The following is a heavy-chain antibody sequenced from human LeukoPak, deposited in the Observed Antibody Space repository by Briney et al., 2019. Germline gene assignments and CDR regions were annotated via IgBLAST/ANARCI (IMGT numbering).Heavy chain of an antibody. CDR1: GFTVSSNY. CDR2: IIPILGIA. CDR3: AREHDSSGYPYDY. J-gene: IGHJ4*02. Sequence: PGGSLRLSCAASGFTVSSNYMSWVRQAPGQGLEWMGRIIPILGIANYAQKFQGRVTITADKSTSTAYMELSSLRSEDTAVYYCAREHDSSGYPYDYWGQGTLVTVSS. V-gene: IGHV1-69*04. D-gene: IGHD3-22*01.